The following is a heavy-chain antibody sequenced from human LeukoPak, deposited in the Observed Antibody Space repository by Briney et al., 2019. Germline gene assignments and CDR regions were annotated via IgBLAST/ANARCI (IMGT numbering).Heavy chain of an antibody. Sequence: GGSLRLSCAVSGFSVSGYWMTWVRQAPGKGLEWVANIKQDGSEKNYVDSVKGRFTISRDNAENSLFLQMNSLRVEDTAVYHCATYINWVAGDVWGQGTTVIVSS. CDR3: ATYINWVAGDV. D-gene: IGHD1-1*01. V-gene: IGHV3-7*01. J-gene: IGHJ6*02. CDR2: IKQDGSEK. CDR1: GFSVSGYW.